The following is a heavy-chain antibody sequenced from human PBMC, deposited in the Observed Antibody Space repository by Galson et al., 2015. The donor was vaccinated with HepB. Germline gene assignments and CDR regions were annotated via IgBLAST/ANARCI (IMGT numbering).Heavy chain of an antibody. CDR3: AGPLSYSGYDSLRDY. CDR1: GFTFSSYA. Sequence: SLRLSCAASGFTFSSYAMSWVRQAPGKGLEWVSAISGSGGSTYYADSVKGRFTISRDNSKNTLYLQMNSLRAEDTAVYYCAGPLSYSGYDSLRDYWGQGTLGTVSS. V-gene: IGHV3-23*01. D-gene: IGHD5-12*01. J-gene: IGHJ4*02. CDR2: ISGSGGST.